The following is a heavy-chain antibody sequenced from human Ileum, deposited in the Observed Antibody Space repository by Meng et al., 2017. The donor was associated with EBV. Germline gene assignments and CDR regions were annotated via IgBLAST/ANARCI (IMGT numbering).Heavy chain of an antibody. CDR3: ARDPTGGEDHQRV. V-gene: IGHV4-4*03. CDR2: IYHSGIT. D-gene: IGHD1-14*01. Sequence: QGLRQESGPGLATPPATLPCTGAVAGGSISSSNWWSWVRQPPGKGLEWIGKIYHSGITIYNPSLKSRVTMSVDNSKNQFSLKLNSMTAADTAVYYCARDPTGGEDHQRVWGQGTLVTVSS. CDR1: GGSISSSNW. J-gene: IGHJ4*02.